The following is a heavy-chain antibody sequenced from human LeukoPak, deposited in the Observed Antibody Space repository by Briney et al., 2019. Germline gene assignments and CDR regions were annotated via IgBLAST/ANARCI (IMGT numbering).Heavy chain of an antibody. CDR3: ARVYDSGSYPDY. D-gene: IGHD1-26*01. V-gene: IGHV4-39*01. CDR2: IYYSGST. CDR1: GGSISSSSYY. Sequence: SETLSLTCTVSGGSISSSSYYWGWIRQPPGKGLEWIGSIYYSGSTYYNPSLKSRVTISVDTSKNQFSLKLSSVTAADTAVYYCARVYDSGSYPDYWGQGTLVTVSS. J-gene: IGHJ4*02.